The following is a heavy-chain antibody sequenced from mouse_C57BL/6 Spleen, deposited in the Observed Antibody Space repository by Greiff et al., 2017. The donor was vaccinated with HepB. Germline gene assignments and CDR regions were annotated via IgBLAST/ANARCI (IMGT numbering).Heavy chain of an antibody. J-gene: IGHJ2*01. CDR1: GYTFTSYW. V-gene: IGHV1-52*01. CDR2: IDPSDSET. D-gene: IGHD2-5*01. CDR3: ASESNYGPPYYFDY. Sequence: QVQLKQPGAELVRPGSSVKLSCKASGYTFTSYWMHWVKQRPIQGLEWIGNIDPSDSETHYNQKFKDKATLTVDKSSSTAYMQLSSLTSEDSAVYYCASESNYGPPYYFDYWGQGTTLTVSS.